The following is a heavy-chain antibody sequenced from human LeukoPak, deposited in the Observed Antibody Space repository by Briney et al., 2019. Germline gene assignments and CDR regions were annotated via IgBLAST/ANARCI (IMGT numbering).Heavy chain of an antibody. CDR2: ISYDGSNK. Sequence: PGGSLRLSCAASGFTFSSYAMHWVRQAPGKRLEWVAVISYDGSNKYYADSVKGRFTISRDNSKNTLYLQMNSLRAEDTAVYYCAREAADPHYGSGLGYFDYWGQGTLVTVSS. J-gene: IGHJ4*02. CDR1: GFTFSSYA. V-gene: IGHV3-30-3*01. D-gene: IGHD3-10*01. CDR3: AREAADPHYGSGLGYFDY.